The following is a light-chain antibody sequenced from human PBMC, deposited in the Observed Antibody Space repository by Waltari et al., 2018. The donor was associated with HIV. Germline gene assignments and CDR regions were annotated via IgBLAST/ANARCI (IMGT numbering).Light chain of an antibody. CDR1: SSNIGNNY. J-gene: IGLJ2*01. Sequence: QSVLTQPPSVSAAPGQKVTIPCSGSSSNIGNNYVSWYQQFPGTAPILLIYETNRRPSEIADRFSGSKSGTSATLGITGLQTADEADYYCGTWDSSLSVVVFGGGTKVTVL. CDR3: GTWDSSLSVVV. V-gene: IGLV1-51*02. CDR2: ETN.